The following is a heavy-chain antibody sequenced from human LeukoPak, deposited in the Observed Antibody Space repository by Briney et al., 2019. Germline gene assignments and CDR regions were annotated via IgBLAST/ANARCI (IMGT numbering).Heavy chain of an antibody. V-gene: IGHV1-46*03. D-gene: IGHD3-3*01. CDR3: ARALNDFWSGYYLDAFDI. CDR2: INPSGGST. Sequence: ASVKVSFKAAGYTFTIYYIHWVRQAPGQGLEWMGIINPSGGSTSYAHKFQGRVTLTRDTSTSTVYMELSSLRSEDTAVYYCARALNDFWSGYYLDAFDIWGQGTMVTVSS. CDR1: GYTFTIYY. J-gene: IGHJ3*02.